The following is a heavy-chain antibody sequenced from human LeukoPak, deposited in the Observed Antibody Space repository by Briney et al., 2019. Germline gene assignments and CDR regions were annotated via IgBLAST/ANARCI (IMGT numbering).Heavy chain of an antibody. Sequence: GGSLKLSCAASGFTFSGSAMDWVRQASGKGLEWVGPIRSKANSYATAYAASVKGRFTISRDDSKNTAYLQMNSLKTEDTAVYYCTMDGSGSYSYAFDIWGQGTMVTVSS. D-gene: IGHD3-10*01. CDR2: IRSKANSYAT. V-gene: IGHV3-73*01. CDR1: GFTFSGSA. CDR3: TMDGSGSYSYAFDI. J-gene: IGHJ3*02.